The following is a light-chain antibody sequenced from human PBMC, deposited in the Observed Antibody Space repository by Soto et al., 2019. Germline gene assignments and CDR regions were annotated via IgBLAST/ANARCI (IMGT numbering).Light chain of an antibody. CDR2: GAS. CDR1: QSVNSN. V-gene: IGKV3-15*01. Sequence: DIVMTQSPATLSVSPGERATLSCRASQSVNSNFACYQQKPGQAPRLLIYGASTRATGIPARFSGGGSGTEFTLTISSLQLDDFVVYYCQQYNDWRRLTFGGGTKVEIK. CDR3: QQYNDWRRLT. J-gene: IGKJ4*01.